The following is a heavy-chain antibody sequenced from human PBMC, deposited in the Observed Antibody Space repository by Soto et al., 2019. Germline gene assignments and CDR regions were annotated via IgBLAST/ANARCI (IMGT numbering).Heavy chain of an antibody. CDR1: GGSISSYY. J-gene: IGHJ4*02. Sequence: QVQLQESGPGLVKPSETLSLTCTVSGGSISSYYWSWIRQPPGKGLEWIGYFFYSGSTNYNPSLKGQVTIPEDPPKTQFPRKRTPVPAGDTPVYYCARGAYPPINYWGQGTLGPV. V-gene: IGHV4-59*01. CDR2: FFYSGST. CDR3: ARGAYPPINY.